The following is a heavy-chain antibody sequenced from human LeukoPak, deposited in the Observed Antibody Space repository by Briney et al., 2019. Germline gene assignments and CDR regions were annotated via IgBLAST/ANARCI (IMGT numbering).Heavy chain of an antibody. CDR3: ARAYDMTIDY. CDR1: GLTFSRYK. D-gene: IGHD3-9*01. Sequence: GGSLRLSCAASGLTFSRYKMNWVRQAPGKGLEWVSSISSGSSYIYYADSVKGRFTISRDNANNSLYLQMNSLGAEDTAVYYCARAYDMTIDYWGQGTLVTVSS. J-gene: IGHJ4*02. V-gene: IGHV3-21*01. CDR2: ISSGSSYI.